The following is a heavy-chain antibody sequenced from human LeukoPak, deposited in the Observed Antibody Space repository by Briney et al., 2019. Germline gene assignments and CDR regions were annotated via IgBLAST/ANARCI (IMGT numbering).Heavy chain of an antibody. D-gene: IGHD6-19*01. V-gene: IGHV3-7*01. CDR2: IKQDGSEK. J-gene: IGHJ3*02. CDR1: GLTFSRYW. CDR3: AREQFSSGWYGGSFDI. Sequence: GGSLRLSCAASGLTFSRYWMSWVRQAPGKGLEWVANIKQDGSEKYYVDSVKGRFTISRDNAKNSLYLHMNSLRAEDTAVYYCAREQFSSGWYGGSFDIWGQGTMVTVSS.